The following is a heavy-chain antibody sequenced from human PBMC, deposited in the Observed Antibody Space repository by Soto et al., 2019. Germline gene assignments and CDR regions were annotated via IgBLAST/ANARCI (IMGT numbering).Heavy chain of an antibody. J-gene: IGHJ4*02. V-gene: IGHV1-18*01. CDR3: ARGPHPWVDTMIVVVMGYFDY. Sequence: ASVKVSCKASGYTFTSYGISWVRQAPGQGLEGMGWISAYNGNTNYAQKHQGRVTMTTDTSTSTAYMELRSLRSDDTAVYYCARGPHPWVDTMIVVVMGYFDYWGQGTQVTVSS. CDR1: GYTFTSYG. D-gene: IGHD3-22*01. CDR2: ISAYNGNT.